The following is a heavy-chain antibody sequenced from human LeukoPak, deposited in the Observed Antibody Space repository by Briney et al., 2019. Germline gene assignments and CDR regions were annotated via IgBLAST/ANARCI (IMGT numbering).Heavy chain of an antibody. V-gene: IGHV1-69*05. CDR3: ARERGPVSPSGMDV. J-gene: IGHJ6*03. D-gene: IGHD1-26*01. CDR2: IIPIFGTA. CDR1: GGTFSSYA. Sequence: SVKVSCKASGGTFSSYAISWVRQAPGQGLEWMGGIIPIFGTANYAQKFQGRVTITTDESTSTAYMELSSLRSEDTAVYYCARERGPVSPSGMDVWDKGTTVTVSS.